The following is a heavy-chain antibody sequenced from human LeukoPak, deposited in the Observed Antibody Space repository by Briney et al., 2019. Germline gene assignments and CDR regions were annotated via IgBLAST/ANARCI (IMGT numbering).Heavy chain of an antibody. Sequence: GGSLRLSCAASGFTFSSYAMHWVRQAPGKGLEWVAVISYDESNKYYADSVKGRFTISRDNSKNTLYLQMNSLRAEDTAVYYCARYALVPAALDYWGQGTLVTVSS. V-gene: IGHV3-30*04. CDR2: ISYDESNK. J-gene: IGHJ4*02. D-gene: IGHD2-2*01. CDR1: GFTFSSYA. CDR3: ARYALVPAALDY.